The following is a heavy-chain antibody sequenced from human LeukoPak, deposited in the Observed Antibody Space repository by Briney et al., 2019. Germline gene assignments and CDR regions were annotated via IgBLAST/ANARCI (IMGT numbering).Heavy chain of an antibody. V-gene: IGHV3-7*01. Sequence: GGSLRLSCAASGFTFSSYWMSWVRQAPGKGLEWVANIKQDVSEKYYVDSVKGRFTISRDNAKNSLYLQMNSLRAEDTAVYYCARAVHYRDAPRGDRPDAFDIWGQGTMVTVSS. CDR2: IKQDVSEK. J-gene: IGHJ3*02. D-gene: IGHD2-21*02. CDR3: ARAVHYRDAPRGDRPDAFDI. CDR1: GFTFSSYW.